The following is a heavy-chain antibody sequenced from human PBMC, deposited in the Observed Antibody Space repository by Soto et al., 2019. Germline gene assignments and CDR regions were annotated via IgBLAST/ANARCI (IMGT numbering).Heavy chain of an antibody. D-gene: IGHD2-15*01. Sequence: PGGSLRLSCAASGFTFSSYAMSWVRQAPGSGLEWVSAISGSGGSTYYADSVKGRFTISRDNSKNTLYLQMNSLRAEDTAVYYCAKDRNPYCSGGSCYDWFDPWGQGTLVTVSS. CDR2: ISGSGGST. CDR1: GFTFSSYA. J-gene: IGHJ5*02. V-gene: IGHV3-23*01. CDR3: AKDRNPYCSGGSCYDWFDP.